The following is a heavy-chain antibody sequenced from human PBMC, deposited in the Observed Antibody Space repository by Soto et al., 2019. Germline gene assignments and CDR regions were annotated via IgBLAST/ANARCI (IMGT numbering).Heavy chain of an antibody. CDR1: GGSISSGDYY. Sequence: SETLSLTCTVSGGSISSGDYYWSWIRQPPGKGLEWIGYIYYSGSTYYNPSLKSRVTISVDTSKNQFSLKLSSVTAADTAVYYCARDGTYYYDSRGFDPWGQGTLVTVSS. CDR2: IYYSGST. V-gene: IGHV4-30-4*01. J-gene: IGHJ5*02. D-gene: IGHD3-22*01. CDR3: ARDGTYYYDSRGFDP.